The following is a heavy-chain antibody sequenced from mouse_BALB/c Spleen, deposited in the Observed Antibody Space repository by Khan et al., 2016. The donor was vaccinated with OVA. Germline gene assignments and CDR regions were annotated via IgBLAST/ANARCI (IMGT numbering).Heavy chain of an antibody. J-gene: IGHJ3*01. Sequence: QVQLKQPGAELVRPGASVKLSCKTSGYIFTSYWIHWVKPRSGQGLEWIARIYPGTGSTHYNEKFQGKATLTADKSSSTAYMQLNSLKSEDSAVYFCARHGHNDEAWFAYWGQGTLVTVSA. CDR2: IYPGTGST. D-gene: IGHD1-3*01. CDR3: ARHGHNDEAWFAY. CDR1: GYIFTSYW. V-gene: IGHV1-76*01.